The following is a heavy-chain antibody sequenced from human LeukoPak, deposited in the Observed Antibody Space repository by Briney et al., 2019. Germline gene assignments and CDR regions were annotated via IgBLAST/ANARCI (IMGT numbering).Heavy chain of an antibody. CDR1: GGSFSGYY. D-gene: IGHD3-16*01. CDR3: VGGPARIRY. V-gene: IGHV3-15*01. Sequence: PSETLSLTCAVHGGSFSGYYWSWIRQPPGKGLEWIGRIKTKTDGNRTDYAAPVEGRFTISRDDSKNTLSLQMNSLKTEDTAVYYCVGGPARIRYWGQGTLVTVSS. CDR2: IKTKTDGNRT. J-gene: IGHJ4*02.